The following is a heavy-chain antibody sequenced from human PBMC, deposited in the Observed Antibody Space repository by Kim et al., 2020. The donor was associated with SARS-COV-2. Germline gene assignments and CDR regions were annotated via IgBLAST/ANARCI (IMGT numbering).Heavy chain of an antibody. Sequence: GGSLRLSCAASGFTFSSYAMHWVRQATGKGLEWVSAIGTAADTYSPGSAKCRFTISSENAEDSLYLQMNSLNAVNTAVYYWARSLTAIVSYLYFDLCG. CDR2: IGTAADT. CDR1: GFTFSSYA. V-gene: IGHV3-13*01. CDR3: ARSLTAIVSYLYFDL. D-gene: IGHD2-21*02. J-gene: IGHJ2*01.